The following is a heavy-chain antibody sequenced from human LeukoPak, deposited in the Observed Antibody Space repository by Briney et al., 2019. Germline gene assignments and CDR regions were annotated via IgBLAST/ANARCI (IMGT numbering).Heavy chain of an antibody. CDR1: GFTFSSYA. CDR3: AKELSSGSYYFDY. V-gene: IGHV3-23*01. CDR2: ISGSGGRI. D-gene: IGHD3-10*01. Sequence: GGSLRLSCAASGFTFSSYAMSWVRQAPGKGLEWVSAISGSGGRIYYGASVKGRFTISRDNSKNTLYLQMNSLRAEDTAVYYCAKELSSGSYYFDYWGQGTLVTVSS. J-gene: IGHJ4*02.